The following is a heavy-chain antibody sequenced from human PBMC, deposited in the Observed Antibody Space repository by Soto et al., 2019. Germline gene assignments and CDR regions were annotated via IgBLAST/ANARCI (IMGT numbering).Heavy chain of an antibody. V-gene: IGHV4-39*02. CDR2: IYYTGST. Sequence: QLQLQESGPGLVKPSETLSLTCTVSGGSISSSSYYWGWIRQPPGKGLEWIGTIYYTGSTYSNPPLKSRVTISVHTSKNPDSLKLSSVTAADAAVYYCARGGGDLYTPFDSWVQGTLVTVSS. CDR3: ARGGGDLYTPFDS. CDR1: GGSISSSSYY. J-gene: IGHJ4*02. D-gene: IGHD4-17*01.